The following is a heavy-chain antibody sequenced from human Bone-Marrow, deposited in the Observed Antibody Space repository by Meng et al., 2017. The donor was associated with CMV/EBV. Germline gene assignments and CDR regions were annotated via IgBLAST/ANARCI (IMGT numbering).Heavy chain of an antibody. J-gene: IGHJ4*02. V-gene: IGHV3-74*03. CDR1: GFTLSGYY. CDR2: IQNDERIT. Sequence: LSCEASGFTLSGYYMHWGRLAPGKGLMWISHIQNDERITKYADSVKGRFTISRDNAKSTLYLQMNSLRVEDTAVYYCARSRYPYYFDFWGQGTLVTVSS. D-gene: IGHD1-26*01. CDR3: ARSRYPYYFDF.